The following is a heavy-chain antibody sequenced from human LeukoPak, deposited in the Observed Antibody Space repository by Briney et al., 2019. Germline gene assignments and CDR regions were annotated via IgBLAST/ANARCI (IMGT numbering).Heavy chain of an antibody. CDR2: INHSGST. J-gene: IGHJ3*02. Sequence: SETLSLTCAVYGGSFSGYYWSWIRQPPGKGLEWIGEINHSGSTNYNPSLKSRVTISVDTSKNQFSLKLSSVTAADTAVYYCARGRGYYYDGDASDIWGQGAMVTVSS. D-gene: IGHD3-22*01. CDR3: ARGRGYYYDGDASDI. CDR1: GGSFSGYY. V-gene: IGHV4-34*01.